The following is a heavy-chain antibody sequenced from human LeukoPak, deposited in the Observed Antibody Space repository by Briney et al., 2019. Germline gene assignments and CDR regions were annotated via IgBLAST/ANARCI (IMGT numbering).Heavy chain of an antibody. CDR3: ARHVGY. J-gene: IGHJ4*02. CDR1: GFTFSSYA. Sequence: GRSLRLSCAASGFTFSSYAMHWVRQAPGKGLEWVEVISYDGSNKYYADSVKGRFTISRDNSKNTLYLQMNSLRAEDTAVYYCARHVGYWGQGTLVTVSS. V-gene: IGHV3-30*04. CDR2: ISYDGSNK. D-gene: IGHD3-10*02.